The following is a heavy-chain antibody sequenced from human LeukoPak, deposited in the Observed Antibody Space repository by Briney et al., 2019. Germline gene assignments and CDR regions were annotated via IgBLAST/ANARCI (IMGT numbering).Heavy chain of an antibody. V-gene: IGHV4-31*03. CDR2: IFYTGRV. J-gene: IGHJ4*02. CDR1: GGSISSGVYY. CDR3: ASPMAWAHNRRDSDY. D-gene: IGHD5-24*01. Sequence: PSETLSLTCTVSGGSISSGVYYWSWIRQHPGKGLEWMGYIFYTGRVSYNPSLKSRITISVDSTRNHFSLEVSSVTAADTAVYYCASPMAWAHNRRDSDYWGLGTLVTVSS.